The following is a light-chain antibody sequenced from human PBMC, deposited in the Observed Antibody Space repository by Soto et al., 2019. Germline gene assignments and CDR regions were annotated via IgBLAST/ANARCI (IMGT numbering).Light chain of an antibody. V-gene: IGLV1-51*01. CDR1: SSNIGYSH. Sequence: QSVLTQPPSVSAAPGQKVPISCSGSSSNIGYSHVSWYQQLPGTAPKLLIYDNDKRPSGIPDRFSGSKSGTSATLGITGLQTGDEADYYCGTWDSSLSVVFGGGTKLTVL. CDR3: GTWDSSLSVV. J-gene: IGLJ2*01. CDR2: DND.